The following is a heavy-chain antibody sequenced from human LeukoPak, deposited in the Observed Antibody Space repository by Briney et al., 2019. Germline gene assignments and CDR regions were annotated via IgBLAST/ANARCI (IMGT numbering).Heavy chain of an antibody. CDR2: ISGSGGST. CDR1: GFTFSSYA. CDR3: AKGSRGSCSRTYCYPFDY. J-gene: IGHJ4*02. D-gene: IGHD2-2*01. Sequence: GGSLRLSCAASGFTFSSYAMSWVRQAPGKGLEWVSAISGSGGSTYYADSVKGRFTISRDNSKNTLYLQMNRLRAKDTAVYYCAKGSRGSCSRTYCYPFDYWGQGTLVTVSS. V-gene: IGHV3-23*01.